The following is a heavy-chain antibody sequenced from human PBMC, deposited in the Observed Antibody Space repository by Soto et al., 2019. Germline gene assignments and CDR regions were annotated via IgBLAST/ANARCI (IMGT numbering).Heavy chain of an antibody. Sequence: ASVKVSCKASGYTFTSXYMHWVRQAPGQGLEWMGWINPNSGGTNYAQKFQGWVTMTRDTSISTAYMELSRLRSDDTAVYYCARGGDIVVVVAAEDYYYGMDVWGQGTTVTVSS. CDR2: INPNSGGT. CDR3: ARGGDIVVVVAAEDYYYGMDV. J-gene: IGHJ6*02. CDR1: GYTFTSXY. D-gene: IGHD2-15*01. V-gene: IGHV1-2*04.